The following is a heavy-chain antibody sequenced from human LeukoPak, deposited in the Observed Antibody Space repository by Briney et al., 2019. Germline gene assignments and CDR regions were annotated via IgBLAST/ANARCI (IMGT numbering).Heavy chain of an antibody. V-gene: IGHV4-34*01. CDR3: ATHDRYFDY. CDR2: IKHSGST. CDR1: GGSFSGYY. Sequence: SETLSLTCAVYGGSFSGYYWSWIRQPLGKGLEWIGEIKHSGSTNYNPSLKSRVTISVDTSKNQFSLKLSSVTAADTAVYYCATHDRYFDYWGQGTLVTVSS. D-gene: IGHD1-14*01. J-gene: IGHJ4*02.